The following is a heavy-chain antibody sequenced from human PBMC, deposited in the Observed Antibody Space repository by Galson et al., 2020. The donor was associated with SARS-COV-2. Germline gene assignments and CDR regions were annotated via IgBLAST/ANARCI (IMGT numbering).Heavy chain of an antibody. CDR2: ISYDGSNK. CDR1: GFTLRSYA. Sequence: GGSLRLSCAASGFTLRSYAMHWVRQAPGKGLEWVAVISYDGSNKYYADSVKGRFTISRDNSKNTLYLQMNSLRAEDTAVYYCAREGLWFGELLYSAFDIWGQGTMVTVSS. D-gene: IGHD3-10*01. V-gene: IGHV3-30*04. CDR3: AREGLWFGELLYSAFDI. J-gene: IGHJ3*02.